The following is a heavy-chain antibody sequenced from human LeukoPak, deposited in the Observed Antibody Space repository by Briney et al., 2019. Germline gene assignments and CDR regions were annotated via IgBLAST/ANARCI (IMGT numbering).Heavy chain of an antibody. J-gene: IGHJ5*02. CDR1: GYTFTNYY. CDR3: ARGSTAEYWFDP. D-gene: IGHD1-14*01. V-gene: IGHV1-46*01. Sequence: GASVKVSCKASGYTFTNYYMHWVRQAPGQGLEWMGIINPSDGSTSYAQKFQGRVTMARDTSTSAVYMELSSLRSEDTAVYYCARGSTAEYWFDPWGQGTLVTVSS. CDR2: INPSDGST.